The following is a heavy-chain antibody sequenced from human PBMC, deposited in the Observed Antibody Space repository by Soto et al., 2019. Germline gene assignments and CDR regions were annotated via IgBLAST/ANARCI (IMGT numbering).Heavy chain of an antibody. J-gene: IGHJ2*01. V-gene: IGHV4-4*07. D-gene: IGHD2-8*01. Sequence: SETMSVTSAISGESIGNFYWSWIRQPAGKGLESLGRLSASGRTNYSPSLQSRVTMSLDRSKNRFSLRLTSVSAADTAVYFCARGMGRYFDLWGRGNLVTVSS. CDR3: ARGMGRYFDL. CDR1: GESIGNFY. CDR2: LSASGRT.